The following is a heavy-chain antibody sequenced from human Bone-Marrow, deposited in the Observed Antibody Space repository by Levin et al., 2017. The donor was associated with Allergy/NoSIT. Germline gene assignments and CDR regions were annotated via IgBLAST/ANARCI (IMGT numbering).Heavy chain of an antibody. CDR3: ARTPTPYYEPFFDY. CDR1: GFDFNTCA. V-gene: IGHV3-23*01. Sequence: PGESLKISCAASGFDFNTCAMNWVRQAPGEGLQWVSSISGNGISTYYADAVKGRFIISRDNSKNTLFLELNSLRVDDTAFYYCARTPTPYYEPFFDYWGHGLLVTVSS. D-gene: IGHD3-3*01. CDR2: ISGNGIST. J-gene: IGHJ4*01.